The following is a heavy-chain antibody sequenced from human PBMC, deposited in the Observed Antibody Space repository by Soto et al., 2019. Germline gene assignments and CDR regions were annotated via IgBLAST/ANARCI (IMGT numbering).Heavy chain of an antibody. CDR2: ISYSGSST. D-gene: IGHD2-2*02. J-gene: IGHJ4*02. V-gene: IGHV3-23*01. Sequence: EVQLLESGGGLVQPGESLKLSCAASGFTFSIYAMSWVRQAPGKGLEWVSGISYSGSSTYYADSVKGRFTISRDNSKNTLYLQMNSLRGEDTAIYYCAKCADDTATSCYRGIDYWGRGTLVTVSS. CDR1: GFTFSIYA. CDR3: AKCADDTATSCYRGIDY.